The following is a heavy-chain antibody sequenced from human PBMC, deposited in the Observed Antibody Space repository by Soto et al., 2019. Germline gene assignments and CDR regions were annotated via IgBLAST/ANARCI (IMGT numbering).Heavy chain of an antibody. V-gene: IGHV4-59*11. CDR1: GGSIISHL. D-gene: IGHD2-21*02. J-gene: IGHJ6*02. CDR3: ARADRTLVTSYSLDV. Sequence: SETLSLTCTVSGGSIISHLWSWIRQPPGKGLEWIGYVSHSGTIDFNPSLKSRLTISLDTSKKHFSLKLSSVTDADTAAYYCARADRTLVTSYSLDVWGQGTTVTVSS. CDR2: VSHSGTI.